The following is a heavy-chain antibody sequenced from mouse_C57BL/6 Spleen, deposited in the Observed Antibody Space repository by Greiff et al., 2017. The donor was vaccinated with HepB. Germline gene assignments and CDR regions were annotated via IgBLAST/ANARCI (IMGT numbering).Heavy chain of an antibody. V-gene: IGHV5-17*01. Sequence: EVNVVESGGGLVKPGGSLKLSCAASGFTFSDYGMHWVRQAPEKGLEWVAYISSGSSTIYYADTVKGRFTISRDNAKNTLFLQMTSLRSEDTAMYYCARRATQGYYYAMDYWGQGTSVTVSS. J-gene: IGHJ4*01. D-gene: IGHD3-2*02. CDR1: GFTFSDYG. CDR2: ISSGSSTI. CDR3: ARRATQGYYYAMDY.